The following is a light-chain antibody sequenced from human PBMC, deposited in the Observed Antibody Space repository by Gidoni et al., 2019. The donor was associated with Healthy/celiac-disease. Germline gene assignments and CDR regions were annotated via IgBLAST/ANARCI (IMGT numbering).Light chain of an antibody. J-gene: IGLJ2*01. Sequence: SYELTQPPPVSVSPGQTARTTCSGDALPKQYAYWYQQKPGQAPVLVIYKDRERPSGIPERFSGSSSGTTVTLTISGVQAEDEADYYCQSADSSGTYVVFGGGTKLTV. V-gene: IGLV3-25*03. CDR1: ALPKQY. CDR2: KDR. CDR3: QSADSSGTYVV.